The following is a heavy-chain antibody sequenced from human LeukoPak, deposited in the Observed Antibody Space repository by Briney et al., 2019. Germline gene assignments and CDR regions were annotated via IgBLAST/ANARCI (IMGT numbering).Heavy chain of an antibody. V-gene: IGHV3-11*01. CDR1: GFTFSNYA. D-gene: IGHD5-24*01. CDR2: ISSSGSTI. Sequence: PGGSLRLSCEASGFTFSNYAMGWVRQAPGKGLGWVSYISSSGSTIYYADSVKGRFTISRDNAKNSLYLQMNSLRAEDTAVYYCARGGWLQFEFDYWGQGTLVTVSS. CDR3: ARGGWLQFEFDY. J-gene: IGHJ4*02.